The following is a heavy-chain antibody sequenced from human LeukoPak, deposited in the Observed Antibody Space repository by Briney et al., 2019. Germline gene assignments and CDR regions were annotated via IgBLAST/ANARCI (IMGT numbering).Heavy chain of an antibody. Sequence: SKTLSLTCTVSGGSISSSSYYWSWIRQPAGKGLEWIGRIYTSGSTNYNPSLKSRVTMSVDTSKNQFSLKLSSVTAADTAVYYCARDTYGSGSIYFDYWGQGTLVTVSS. CDR3: ARDTYGSGSIYFDY. D-gene: IGHD3-10*01. J-gene: IGHJ4*02. CDR2: IYTSGST. V-gene: IGHV4-61*02. CDR1: GGSISSSSYY.